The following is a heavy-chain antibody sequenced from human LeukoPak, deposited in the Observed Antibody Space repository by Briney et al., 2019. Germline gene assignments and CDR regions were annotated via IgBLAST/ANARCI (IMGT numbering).Heavy chain of an antibody. CDR1: GGSFSGYY. V-gene: IGHV4-34*01. CDR3: ARGRRGYFDY. Sequence: SETPSLTCAVYGGSFSGYYWSWIRQPPGKGLEWIGEINHSGSTNYNPSLKSRVTISVDTSKNQFSLKLSSVTAADTAVYYCARGRRGYFDYWGQGTLVTVSS. J-gene: IGHJ4*02. CDR2: INHSGST.